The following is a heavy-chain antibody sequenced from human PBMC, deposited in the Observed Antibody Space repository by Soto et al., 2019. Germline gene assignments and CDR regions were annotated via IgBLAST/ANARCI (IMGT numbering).Heavy chain of an antibody. CDR1: GFTFSSYG. Sequence: PGGSLRLSCAASGFTFSSYGMHWVRQAPGKGLVWVSRISSDGSSTSYADSVKGRFTISRDNAKNTLYLQMNSLRAEDTAVYYCXRDIGGSYFDYYYGMDVWGQGTTVTVSS. CDR3: XRDIGGSYFDYYYGMDV. V-gene: IGHV3-74*01. J-gene: IGHJ6*02. D-gene: IGHD1-26*01. CDR2: ISSDGSST.